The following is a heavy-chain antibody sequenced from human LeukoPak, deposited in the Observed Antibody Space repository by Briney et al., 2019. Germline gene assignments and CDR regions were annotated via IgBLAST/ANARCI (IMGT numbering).Heavy chain of an antibody. D-gene: IGHD3-22*01. CDR3: ARLHYYDSSGYYHYFDY. CDR2: IYYSGST. Sequence: SETLSLTCTVSGGSISSYYWSWIRQPPGKGLEWIGYIYYSGSTNYNPSLKSRVTISVDTSKNQFSLKLSSVTAADTAVYYCARLHYYDSSGYYHYFDYWGQGTLVTVSS. V-gene: IGHV4-59*01. J-gene: IGHJ4*02. CDR1: GGSISSYY.